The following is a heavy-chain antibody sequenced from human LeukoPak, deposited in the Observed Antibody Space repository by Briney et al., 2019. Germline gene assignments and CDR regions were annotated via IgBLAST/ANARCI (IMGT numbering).Heavy chain of an antibody. CDR2: TYYKSKWYN. J-gene: IGHJ4*02. CDR3: ARGGAKFDY. V-gene: IGHV6-1*01. CDR1: GDRASSNSAA. D-gene: IGHD1-26*01. Sequence: SQTLSLTCASSGDRASSNSAAWDWIRQSPSRGLEWLGRTYYKSKWYNDYAVSVKSRITINPATSKNQFSLRLNTVTPDDTAVYNSARGGAKFDYWGQGTLVTVSS.